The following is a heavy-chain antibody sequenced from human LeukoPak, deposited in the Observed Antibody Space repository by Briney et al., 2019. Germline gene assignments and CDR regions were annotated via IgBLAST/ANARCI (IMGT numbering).Heavy chain of an antibody. D-gene: IGHD2-2*01. CDR3: ATPYCSSISCLDVFSM. CDR2: KYYSGSA. Sequence: KPSQTLSVTCNVSGVSVSDGRYCWTWIRQHPGKGLEWIGYKYYSGSAKYNPSLKSRLTISVDTSKNQFSLQLTSVTAADTATYYCATPYCSSISCLDVFSMWGQGTRVTVSS. V-gene: IGHV4-31*03. J-gene: IGHJ3*02. CDR1: GVSVSDGRYC.